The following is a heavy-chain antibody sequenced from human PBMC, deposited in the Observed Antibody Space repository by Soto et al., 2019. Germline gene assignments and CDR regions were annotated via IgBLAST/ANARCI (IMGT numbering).Heavy chain of an antibody. J-gene: IGHJ3*02. CDR2: ISGSGGST. V-gene: IGHV3-23*01. D-gene: IGHD4-17*01. CDR1: GFTFSSYA. Sequence: GGSLRLSCAASGFTFSSYAMSWVRQAPGNGLEWVSAISGSGGSTYYADSVKGRFTISRDNSKNTLYLQMNSLRAEDTAVYYCAKDPPPDYGDYQSVGKAFAFDIWGQGTMVTVSS. CDR3: AKDPPPDYGDYQSVGKAFAFDI.